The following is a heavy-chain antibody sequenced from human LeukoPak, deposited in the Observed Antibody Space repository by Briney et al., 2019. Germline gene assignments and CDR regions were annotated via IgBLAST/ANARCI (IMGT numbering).Heavy chain of an antibody. D-gene: IGHD5-18*01. Sequence: SETLSLTCAVSGYYISSGYYWGWIRQPPGKGLEWIGSIYHSGSTYYNPSLKSRVTISVDTSKNQFSLKLSSVTAADTAVYYCARPKIGYSYVDAFDIWGQGTMVTVSS. V-gene: IGHV4-38-2*01. CDR1: GYYISSGYY. J-gene: IGHJ3*02. CDR2: IYHSGST. CDR3: ARPKIGYSYVDAFDI.